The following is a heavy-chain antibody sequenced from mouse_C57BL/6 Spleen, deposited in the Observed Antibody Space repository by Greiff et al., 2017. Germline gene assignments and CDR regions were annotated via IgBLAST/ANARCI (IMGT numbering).Heavy chain of an antibody. CDR3: VNSYYYAMDY. J-gene: IGHJ4*01. CDR1: GFSFNTYA. Sequence: EVQGVESGGGLVQPKGSLKLSCAASGFSFNTYAMNWVRQAPGKGLEWVARIRSKSNNYATYYADSVKDRFTISRDDSESMLYLQMNNLKTEDTAMYYCVNSYYYAMDYWGQGTSVTVSS. CDR2: IRSKSNNYAT. V-gene: IGHV10-1*01. D-gene: IGHD2-12*01.